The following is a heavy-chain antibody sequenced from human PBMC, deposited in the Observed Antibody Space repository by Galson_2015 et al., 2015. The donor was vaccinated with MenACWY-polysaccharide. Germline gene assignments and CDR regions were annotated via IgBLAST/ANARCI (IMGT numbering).Heavy chain of an antibody. D-gene: IGHD2-2*01. CDR3: ARSYCSRTSCDGMDV. CDR1: GFTFGSYA. J-gene: IGHJ6*02. CDR2: ISYDGSNK. Sequence: SLRLSCAASGFTFGSYAIHWVRQAPGKGLEWVAVISYDGSNKYYADSVKGRFTISRDNSKNTLYLQMNSLRAEDTAVYYCARSYCSRTSCDGMDVWGQGTTVTVSS. V-gene: IGHV3-30-3*01.